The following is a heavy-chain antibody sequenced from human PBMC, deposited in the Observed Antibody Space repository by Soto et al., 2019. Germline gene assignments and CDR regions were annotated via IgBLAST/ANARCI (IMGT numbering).Heavy chain of an antibody. CDR1: GGSISSGGYY. CDR3: AWVRGIRLLGWFGP. J-gene: IGHJ5*02. V-gene: IGHV4-31*03. Sequence: QVQLQESGPGLVKPSQTLSLTCTVSGGSISSGGYYWSWIRQHPGKGLEWIGYIYHSGTTYYNPSLKSRVTISVDASKRQLSLKLASVTAADTAVYYCAWVRGIRLLGWFGPWGQGTLVTFSS. CDR2: IYHSGTT. D-gene: IGHD2-15*01.